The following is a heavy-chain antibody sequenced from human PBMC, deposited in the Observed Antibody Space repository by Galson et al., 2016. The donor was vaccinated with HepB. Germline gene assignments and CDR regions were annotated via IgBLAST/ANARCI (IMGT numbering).Heavy chain of an antibody. CDR3: VNDFSRSITIFGVAQRRHPYGLDV. J-gene: IGHJ6*02. CDR2: ISSDGSST. CDR1: GFTFSSYA. V-gene: IGHV3-64D*06. D-gene: IGHD3-3*01. Sequence: SLRLSCAVSGFTFSSYAMHWIRQAPAKGLEYVSAISSDGSSTFYSDSVKGRFTISRDNSKNTLYLQMSSLRAEDTAIYYCVNDFSRSITIFGVAQRRHPYGLDVWGQGTTVIVSS.